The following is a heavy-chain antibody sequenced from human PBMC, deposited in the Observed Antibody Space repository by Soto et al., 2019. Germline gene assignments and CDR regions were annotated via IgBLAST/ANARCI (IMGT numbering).Heavy chain of an antibody. V-gene: IGHV1-69*02. CDR1: GGTFSSYT. Sequence: QVQLVQSGAEVKKPGSSVKVSCKASGGTFSSYTISWVRQAPGQGLEWMGRIIPILGIANYAQKFQGRVTITADKSTSTAYMEMSSLISEDTAVYYCARGGYCCSTSCYMVYWGQGTLVTVSS. D-gene: IGHD2-2*02. CDR2: IIPILGIA. CDR3: ARGGYCCSTSCYMVY. J-gene: IGHJ4*02.